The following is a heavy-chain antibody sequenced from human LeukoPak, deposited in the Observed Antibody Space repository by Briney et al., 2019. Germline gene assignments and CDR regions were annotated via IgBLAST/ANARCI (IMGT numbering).Heavy chain of an antibody. D-gene: IGHD3-22*01. Sequence: GGSLRLSCTASGFTFGDHAMSWVRQAPGKGLEWVGFIRSKAYGGTAEYAASVKGRFTISRDDSKSIAYLQMNSLKTEDTAVYYCTRATTLYDSSGYYQNYYFDYWGQGTLVTVSS. J-gene: IGHJ4*02. CDR1: GFTFGDHA. CDR3: TRATTLYDSSGYYQNYYFDY. CDR2: IRSKAYGGTA. V-gene: IGHV3-49*04.